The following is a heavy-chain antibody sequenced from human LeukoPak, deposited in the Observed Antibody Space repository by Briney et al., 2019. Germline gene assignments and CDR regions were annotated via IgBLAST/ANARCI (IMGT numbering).Heavy chain of an antibody. Sequence: SETLSLTCTVSGLSISSYYWSWIRQPAGKGLEWIGRIYNSGNTNYNPSLKSRVSMSVDTSKNQFSLKLSSVTAADRAGYYCAREKGLSTVTYDNAFDIWGQGTMVTVS. CDR1: GLSISSYY. CDR2: IYNSGNT. J-gene: IGHJ3*02. V-gene: IGHV4-4*07. D-gene: IGHD4-17*01. CDR3: AREKGLSTVTYDNAFDI.